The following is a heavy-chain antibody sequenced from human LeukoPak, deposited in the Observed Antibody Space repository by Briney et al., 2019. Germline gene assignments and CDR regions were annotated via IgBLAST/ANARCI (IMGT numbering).Heavy chain of an antibody. CDR3: ARDRGTMVRGVICYFDY. D-gene: IGHD3-10*01. CDR2: ISYDGSNK. CDR1: GFTFSSYA. Sequence: GGSLRLSCAASGFTFSSYAMHWVRQAPGKGLEWVAVISYDGSNKYYADSVKGRFTISRDNSKNTLYLKMNSLRAEDTAVYYCARDRGTMVRGVICYFDYWGQGTLVTVSS. V-gene: IGHV3-30-3*01. J-gene: IGHJ4*02.